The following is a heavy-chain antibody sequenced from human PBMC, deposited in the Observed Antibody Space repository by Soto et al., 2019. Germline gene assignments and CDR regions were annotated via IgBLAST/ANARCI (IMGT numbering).Heavy chain of an antibody. D-gene: IGHD3-16*01. Sequence: PGGSLRLSCTGSGFRFDFFVRNGVRQDTGMGLEWVGLLRNQSYQVATEYAACVNVRFTISRDTSNGIAFLQMNCLHLEDSAVYYCSGGGRPDTAHFSRYWGQGPPGTVSS. CDR3: SGGGRPDTAHFSRY. V-gene: IGHV3-49*04. CDR1: GFRFDFFV. J-gene: IGHJ4*02. CDR2: LRNQSYQVAT.